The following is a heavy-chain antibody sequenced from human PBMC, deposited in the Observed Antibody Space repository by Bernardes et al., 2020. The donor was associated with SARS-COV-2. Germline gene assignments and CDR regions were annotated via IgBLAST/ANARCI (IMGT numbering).Heavy chain of an antibody. Sequence: GGSLRLSCEASGFILSDYGMHWVRQAPGKGLEWVAGIFFDGSNEYYADSVKGRFTTSRDNTRTSVFLQMESLRAEDTAVYYCARDVGGTDWRFGFDVWGPGTMVHVSS. CDR1: GFILSDYG. V-gene: IGHV3-33*01. J-gene: IGHJ3*01. CDR3: ARDVGGTDWRFGFDV. CDR2: IFFDGSNE. D-gene: IGHD3-9*01.